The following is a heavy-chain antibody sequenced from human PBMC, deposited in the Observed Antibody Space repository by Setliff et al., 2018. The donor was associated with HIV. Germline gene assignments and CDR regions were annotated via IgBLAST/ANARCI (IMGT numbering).Heavy chain of an antibody. J-gene: IGHJ4*02. CDR2: VHTSGSS. CDR1: GGSISDFY. V-gene: IGHV4-4*08. Sequence: SETLSLTCDVSGGSISDFYWSWIRQSPRWGLEWIGYVHTSGSSNYNLSLKSRATISVDTSTNQFSLKLPSLTAADTAVYYCVRGGTGWLRGLFDYWGRGILVTVSS. CDR3: VRGGTGWLRGLFDY. D-gene: IGHD5-12*01.